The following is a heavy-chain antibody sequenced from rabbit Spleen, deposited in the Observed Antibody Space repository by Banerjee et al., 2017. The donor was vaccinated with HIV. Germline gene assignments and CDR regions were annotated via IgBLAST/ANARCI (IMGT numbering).Heavy chain of an antibody. CDR1: GFSFSSSYY. J-gene: IGHJ4*01. Sequence: QSLEESGGGLVKPGASLTLTCKASGFSFSSSYYMCWVRQAPGKGLEWIGCIYTGSDTTWYASWAKGRFTISKTSSTTVTLEMTSLTVADTATYFCARSISGVYRVNLWGQGTLVTVS. V-gene: IGHV1S40*01. D-gene: IGHD1-1*01. CDR3: ARSISGVYRVNL. CDR2: IYTGSDTT.